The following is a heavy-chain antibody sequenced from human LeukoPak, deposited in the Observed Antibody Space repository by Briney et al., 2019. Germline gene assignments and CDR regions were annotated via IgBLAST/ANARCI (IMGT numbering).Heavy chain of an antibody. V-gene: IGHV3-30*04. D-gene: IGHD3-22*01. Sequence: GRSLRLSCAASGFTFSSYAMHWVRQAPGKGLEWVAVISYDGSNKYYADSVKGRFTISRDNSKNTLYLQMNSLRAEHTAVYYCAKGDSSGYDYYMDVWGKGTTVTVSS. CDR1: GFTFSSYA. CDR2: ISYDGSNK. CDR3: AKGDSSGYDYYMDV. J-gene: IGHJ6*03.